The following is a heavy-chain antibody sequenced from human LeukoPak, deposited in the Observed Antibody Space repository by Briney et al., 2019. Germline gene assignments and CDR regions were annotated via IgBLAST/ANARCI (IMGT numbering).Heavy chain of an antibody. J-gene: IGHJ3*02. CDR1: GFTFSSYS. V-gene: IGHV3-48*02. Sequence: GGSLRLSCAASGFTFSSYSMNWVRQAPGKGLEWVSHISSSSSTIYYADSVKGRFTISRDNAKNSLYLQMNSLRDEDTAVYYCARDRGYGDYVGAFDIWGQATMVTVSS. D-gene: IGHD4-17*01. CDR3: ARDRGYGDYVGAFDI. CDR2: ISSSSSTI.